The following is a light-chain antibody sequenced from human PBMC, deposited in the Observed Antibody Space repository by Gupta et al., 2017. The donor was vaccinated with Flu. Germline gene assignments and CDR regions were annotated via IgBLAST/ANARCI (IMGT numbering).Light chain of an antibody. CDR3: QSGDSGGNYVV. Sequence: SFELTQPPAVSVAPGQPARSTCSGDALTKQFAYWYQQRPGQAPLLLIYKDTERPSKIPARFSGSSSGTRATLTISAVQAEDEADYYCQSGDSGGNYVVFGGGTKLTVL. V-gene: IGLV3-25*03. CDR2: KDT. CDR1: ALTKQF. J-gene: IGLJ2*01.